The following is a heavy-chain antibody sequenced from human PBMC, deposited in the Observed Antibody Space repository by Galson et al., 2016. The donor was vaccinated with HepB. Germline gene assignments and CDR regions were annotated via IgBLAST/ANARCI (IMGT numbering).Heavy chain of an antibody. J-gene: IGHJ5*02. Sequence: SLRLSCAASGFTFSDYAMSWVRLAPGKGLELVSAISGTGGDTYSADSVKGRFTIPRDNSKNTLYLQMNSLRADDTAVYYCAKGGGKWLQFNWFDPWGQGALVTVSS. CDR3: AKGGGKWLQFNWFDP. CDR1: GFTFSDYA. CDR2: ISGTGGDT. D-gene: IGHD5-24*01. V-gene: IGHV3-23*01.